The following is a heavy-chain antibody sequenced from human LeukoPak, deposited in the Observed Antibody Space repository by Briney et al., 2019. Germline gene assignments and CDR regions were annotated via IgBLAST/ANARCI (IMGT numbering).Heavy chain of an antibody. CDR3: ARDVAWDIVVVISQEYYFDY. CDR2: INPNSGGT. CDR1: GYTFTGYY. Sequence: ASVKVSCKASGYTFTGYYMRWVRQAPGQGLEWMGWINPNSGGTNYAQKFQGRVTMTRDTSISTAYMELSRLRSDDTAVYYCARDVAWDIVVVISQEYYFDYWGQGTLVTVSS. D-gene: IGHD2-2*01. J-gene: IGHJ4*02. V-gene: IGHV1-2*02.